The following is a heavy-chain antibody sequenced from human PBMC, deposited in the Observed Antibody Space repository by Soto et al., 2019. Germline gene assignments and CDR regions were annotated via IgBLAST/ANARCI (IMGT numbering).Heavy chain of an antibody. D-gene: IGHD6-13*01. CDR3: AKDQGSSWYGNIFDY. Sequence: PGGSLRLSCVASGFTFSTYAMTWVRQAPGKGLEWVSAISGSGGSTYYADSVKGRFTISRDNSKNTLYLQMNSLRAEDTAVYYCAKDQGSSWYGNIFDYWGQGTLVTVSS. J-gene: IGHJ4*02. V-gene: IGHV3-23*01. CDR2: ISGSGGST. CDR1: GFTFSTYA.